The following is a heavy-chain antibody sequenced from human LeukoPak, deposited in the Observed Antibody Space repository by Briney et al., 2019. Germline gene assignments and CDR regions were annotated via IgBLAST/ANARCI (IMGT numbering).Heavy chain of an antibody. CDR1: GFTFSSYS. Sequence: GGSLRLSCAASGFTFSSYSTNWVRQAPGKGLEWVSSISSSSSYIYYADSVKGRFTISRDNAKNSLYLQMNSLRAEDTAVYYCARVGYYYDSSGSPGLDYWGQGTLVTVSS. J-gene: IGHJ4*02. V-gene: IGHV3-21*01. CDR2: ISSSSSYI. CDR3: ARVGYYYDSSGSPGLDY. D-gene: IGHD3-22*01.